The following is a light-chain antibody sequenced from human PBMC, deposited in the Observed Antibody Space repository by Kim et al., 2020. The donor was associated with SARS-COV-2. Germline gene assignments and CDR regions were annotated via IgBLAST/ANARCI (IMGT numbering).Light chain of an antibody. Sequence: LGQKVRITCQGDSLRSYYASWYQQKPGQAPVLVIYGKNNRPSGIPDRFSGSSSGNTASLTITGAQAEDEADYYCNSRDSSGNFVVFGGGTPADRP. CDR3: NSRDSSGNFVV. CDR2: GKN. V-gene: IGLV3-19*01. CDR1: SLRSYY. J-gene: IGLJ2*01.